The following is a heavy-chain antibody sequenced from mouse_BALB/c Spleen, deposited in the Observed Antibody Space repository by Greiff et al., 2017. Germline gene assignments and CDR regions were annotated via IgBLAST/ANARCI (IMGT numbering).Heavy chain of an antibody. CDR2: ISSGGSYT. J-gene: IGHJ2*01. D-gene: IGHD2-14*01. V-gene: IGHV5-9-4*01. CDR3: ARNYRYDGGGTNYFDY. CDR1: GFTFSSYA. Sequence: EVQLVESGGGLVKPGGSLKLSCAASGFTFSSYAMSWVRQSPEKRLEWVAEISSGGSYTYYPDTVTGRFTISRDNAKNTLYLEMSSLRSEDTAMYYCARNYRYDGGGTNYFDYWGQGTTLTVSS.